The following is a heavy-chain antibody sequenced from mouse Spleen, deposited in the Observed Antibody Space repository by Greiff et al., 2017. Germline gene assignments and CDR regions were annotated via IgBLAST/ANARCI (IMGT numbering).Heavy chain of an antibody. Sequence: EVQVVESGGGLVQPGGSLKLSCAASGFTFSSYTMSWVRQTPEKRLEWVAYISNGGGSTYYPDTVKGRFTISRDNAKNTLYLQMSSLKSEDTAMYYCARADGFYWYFDVWGAGTTVTVSS. D-gene: IGHD1-2*01. J-gene: IGHJ1*01. V-gene: IGHV5-12-2*01. CDR1: GFTFSSYT. CDR3: ARADGFYWYFDV. CDR2: ISNGGGST.